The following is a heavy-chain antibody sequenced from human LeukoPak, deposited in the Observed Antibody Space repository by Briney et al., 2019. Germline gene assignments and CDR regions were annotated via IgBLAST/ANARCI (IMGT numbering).Heavy chain of an antibody. D-gene: IGHD1-26*01. V-gene: IGHV3-15*01. CDR1: GFTFSYAW. Sequence: GGSLRLSCAASGFTFSYAWMSWVRQAPGKGLEWVGRIKSKADGGTADYAAPVNGRFTISRDDSKNTLYLQMNSLKTEDTAVYFCATLYSERYSDYSDYWGQGTLVTVSS. CDR2: IKSKADGGTA. J-gene: IGHJ4*02. CDR3: ATLYSERYSDYSDY.